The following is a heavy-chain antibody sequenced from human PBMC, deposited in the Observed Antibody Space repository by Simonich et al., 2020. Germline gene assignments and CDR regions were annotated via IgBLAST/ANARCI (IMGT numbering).Heavy chain of an antibody. V-gene: IGHV3-73*02. Sequence: EVQLVESGGGLVQPGGSLKLSCAASGFTFSGSAMHCVRQASGKGLEWVGRIRSKANSYATAYAASVKGRFTISRDDSKNTAYLQMNSLKTEDTAVYYCTRFDYYGSGSYYFDYWGQGTLVTVSS. D-gene: IGHD3-10*01. CDR3: TRFDYYGSGSYYFDY. J-gene: IGHJ4*02. CDR2: IRSKANSYAT. CDR1: GFTFSGSA.